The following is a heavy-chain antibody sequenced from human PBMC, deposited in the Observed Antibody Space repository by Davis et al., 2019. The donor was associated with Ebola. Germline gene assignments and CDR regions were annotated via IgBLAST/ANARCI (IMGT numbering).Heavy chain of an antibody. CDR1: GGSVSSRSYY. CDR2: IYYSGST. D-gene: IGHD5-12*01. Sequence: MPSETLSLTCTVSGGSVSSRSYYWSCIRQPPGKGLEWIGYIYYSGSTNYNPSLKSRVTISVDTSKNQFSLKLNSVTAADTAVYYWSREWGWLSMGGWGQGTTVTVSS. CDR3: SREWGWLSMGG. J-gene: IGHJ6*02. V-gene: IGHV4-61*01.